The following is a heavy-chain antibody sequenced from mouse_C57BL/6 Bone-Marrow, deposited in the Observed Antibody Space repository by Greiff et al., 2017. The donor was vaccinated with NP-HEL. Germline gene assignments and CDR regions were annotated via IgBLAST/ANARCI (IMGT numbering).Heavy chain of an antibody. CDR1: GYTFTSYW. V-gene: IGHV1-59*01. Sequence: VQLQQPGAELVRPGTSVKLSCKASGYTFTSYWMHWVKQRPGQGLEWIGVIDPSDSYTNYNQKFKGKATLTVDTSSSTAYMQLSSLTSEDSAVYYCARRGDYGSSYVGFAYWGQGTLVTVSA. J-gene: IGHJ3*01. D-gene: IGHD1-1*01. CDR3: ARRGDYGSSYVGFAY. CDR2: IDPSDSYT.